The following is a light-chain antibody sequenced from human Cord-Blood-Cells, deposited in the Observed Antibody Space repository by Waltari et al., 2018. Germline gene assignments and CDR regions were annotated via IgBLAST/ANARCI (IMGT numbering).Light chain of an antibody. CDR2: GAS. CDR1: PSVSSSY. J-gene: IGKJ4*01. CDR3: QQYGSSPLT. V-gene: IGKV3-20*01. Sequence: EIVLTQSPCPLSLSPGERATLTCRASPSVSSSYLAWYQQKPGQAPRLLIYGASSRATGIPDRFSGSGSGTDFTLTISRLEPEDFAVYYCQQYGSSPLTFGGGTKVEIK.